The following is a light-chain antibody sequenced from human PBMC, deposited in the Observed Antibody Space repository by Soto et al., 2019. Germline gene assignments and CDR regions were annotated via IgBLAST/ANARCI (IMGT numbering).Light chain of an antibody. CDR2: GSS. CDR3: QQYGSSPRA. CDR1: QSVSATY. V-gene: IGKV3-20*01. Sequence: EVVLTQSPGTLSLSPGERATLSCRASQSVSATYIAWYQQKSGQAPRLLLYGSSSRATGVADRFSGSGSGTEFTLTIDRLEPEDFATYSCQQYGSSPRAFGQGTKVEVK. J-gene: IGKJ1*01.